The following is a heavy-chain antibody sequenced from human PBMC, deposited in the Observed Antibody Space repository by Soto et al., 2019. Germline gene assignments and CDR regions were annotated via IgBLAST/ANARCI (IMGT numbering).Heavy chain of an antibody. V-gene: IGHV4-39*01. CDR1: GASISSSNYY. CDR3: ARHGNTVTTGYYYGMDV. Sequence: SETLSLTCTVSGASISSSNYYWGWIRQPPGRGLEWIGTMYYSGRTYYNPSLKSRVTTSVDTSKNQFSLRLSAVTATDTAVYYCARHGNTVTTGYYYGMDVWGQGTTVTVSS. J-gene: IGHJ6*02. D-gene: IGHD4-17*01. CDR2: MYYSGRT.